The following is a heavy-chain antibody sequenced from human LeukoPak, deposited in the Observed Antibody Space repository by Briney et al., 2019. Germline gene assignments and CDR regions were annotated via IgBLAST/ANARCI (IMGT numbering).Heavy chain of an antibody. J-gene: IGHJ6*02. CDR2: IWSDGSTK. V-gene: IGHV3-33*01. Sequence: GGSLRLSCVASGFTFSSYGMHWVRQAPGKGLEWVAIIWSDGSTKYCVGSVKGRFTISRDSSKSTLYLQMNSLRAEDTAVYYCARVVTTLSHYGMDVWGQGTTVTVSS. D-gene: IGHD4-17*01. CDR1: GFTFSSYG. CDR3: ARVVTTLSHYGMDV.